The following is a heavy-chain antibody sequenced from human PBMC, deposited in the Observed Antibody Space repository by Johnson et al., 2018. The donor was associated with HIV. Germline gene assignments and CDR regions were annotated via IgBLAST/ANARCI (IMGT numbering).Heavy chain of an antibody. CDR2: INWNGGST. D-gene: IGHD2-2*01. CDR1: GFTFDDYA. J-gene: IGHJ3*02. CDR3: ARGPYCSSSGCYGSGTYSSAFDI. Sequence: VQLVESGGGLVQPGGSLRLSCAASGFTFDDYAMHWVRQAPGKGLEWVSGINWNGGSTGYADSVKGRFTISRDHAKNSLYLQMNSLRAEDTALYYCARGPYCSSSGCYGSGTYSSAFDIWGQGTMVTVSS. V-gene: IGHV3-20*04.